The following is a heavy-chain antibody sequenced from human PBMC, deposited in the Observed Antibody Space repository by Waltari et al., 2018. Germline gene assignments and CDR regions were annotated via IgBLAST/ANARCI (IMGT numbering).Heavy chain of an antibody. Sequence: EVKLLESGGALRQPGGSLRLSCAASGFIFRKDAMTWVRQAPGKGLEWVSAISANGFSTYYAESVKGRFTISRDNSGSMLYLQMDSLRVDDTATYYCAKGSRPSYNYGMDVWGQGTTVSVSS. D-gene: IGHD6-6*01. CDR2: ISANGFST. CDR1: GFIFRKDA. V-gene: IGHV3-23*01. CDR3: AKGSRPSYNYGMDV. J-gene: IGHJ6*02.